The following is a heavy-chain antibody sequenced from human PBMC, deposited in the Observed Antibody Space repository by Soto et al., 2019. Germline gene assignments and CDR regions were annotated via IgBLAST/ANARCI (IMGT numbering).Heavy chain of an antibody. J-gene: IGHJ4*02. Sequence: QVELVESGGGVDQPGGSLRLSCAASGIIFTGYGMHWVRQAPGQGLEWVAVIRFDGTNTYYADSVKGRFTISRDNSKNMLYLQMNSLRAEDTAVYYCVRDGVGATVFFGFFDYWGQGALVTVSS. D-gene: IGHD1-26*01. CDR2: IRFDGTNT. V-gene: IGHV3-33*01. CDR1: GIIFTGYG. CDR3: VRDGVGATVFFGFFDY.